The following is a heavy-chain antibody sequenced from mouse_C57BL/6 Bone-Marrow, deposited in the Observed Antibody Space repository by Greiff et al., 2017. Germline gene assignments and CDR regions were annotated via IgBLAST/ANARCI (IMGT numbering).Heavy chain of an antibody. Sequence: QVQLKQPGAELVKPGASVKMSCKASGYTFTSYWITWVKQRPGQGLEWIGDIYPGSGSTNYNEKFKSKATLTVDTSSSTAYMQLSSLTSEDSAVYYCARLYYSSSDEGDYWGQGTTLTVSA. CDR2: IYPGSGST. V-gene: IGHV1-55*01. D-gene: IGHD1-1*01. CDR1: GYTFTSYW. CDR3: ARLYYSSSDEGDY. J-gene: IGHJ2*01.